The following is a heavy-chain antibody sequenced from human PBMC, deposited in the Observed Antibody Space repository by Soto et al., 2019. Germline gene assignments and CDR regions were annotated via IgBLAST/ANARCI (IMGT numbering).Heavy chain of an antibody. CDR1: GFTFSTFS. Sequence: PGGSLRLSCAASGFTFSTFSMYWVRQAPGKGLECMAVLSYDGSKKYYIDSVKGRFTISRDTSKNTLYLQMNSLRAEDTATYYCARGDWYDNTRYYPFHCGQGTLVTVPS. V-gene: IGHV3-30-3*01. CDR3: ARGDWYDNTRYYPFH. J-gene: IGHJ4*02. CDR2: LSYDGSKK. D-gene: IGHD3-22*01.